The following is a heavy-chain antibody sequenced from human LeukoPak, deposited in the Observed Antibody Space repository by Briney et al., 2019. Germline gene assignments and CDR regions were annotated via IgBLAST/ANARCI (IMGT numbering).Heavy chain of an antibody. J-gene: IGHJ4*02. CDR2: IIPIFGTA. Sequence: ASVKVSCKASGGTFSSNAISWVRQAPGQGLEWMGGIIPIFGTANYAQKFQGRVTITTDESTSTAYMELSSLRSEDTAVYYCARGGVYGSGPFDYWGQGTLVTVSS. D-gene: IGHD3-10*01. CDR1: GGTFSSNA. CDR3: ARGGVYGSGPFDY. V-gene: IGHV1-69*05.